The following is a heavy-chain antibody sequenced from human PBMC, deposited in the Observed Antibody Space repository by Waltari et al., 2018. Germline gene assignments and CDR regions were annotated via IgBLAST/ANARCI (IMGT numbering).Heavy chain of an antibody. CDR1: GYTFTSYA. CDR2: INAGNGNT. CDR3: ATGIAARSRSYYYYGMDV. V-gene: IGHV1-3*01. D-gene: IGHD6-6*01. J-gene: IGHJ6*02. Sequence: QVQLVQSGAEVKKPGASVKVSCKASGYTFTSYAMHWVRQAPGQRLEWMGWINAGNGNTKYSQKFQGRVTITRDTSASTAYMELSSLRSEDTAVYYCATGIAARSRSYYYYGMDVWGQGTTVTVSS.